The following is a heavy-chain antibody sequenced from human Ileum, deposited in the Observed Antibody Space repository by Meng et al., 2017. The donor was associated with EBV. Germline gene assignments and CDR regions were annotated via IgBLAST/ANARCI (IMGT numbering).Heavy chain of an antibody. Sequence: QVQLVQSGAEVKKPGASVTVSCKVSGYTLTELSMHWVRQAPGKGLEWMGGFDPEDGETIYAQKFQGRVTMTEDTSTDTAYMELRSLRPDDTAVYYCARDLPGGTKGTWLDLWGQGTLVTVSS. D-gene: IGHD1-14*01. J-gene: IGHJ5*02. CDR1: GYTLTELS. CDR3: ARDLPGGTKGTWLDL. V-gene: IGHV1-24*01. CDR2: FDPEDGET.